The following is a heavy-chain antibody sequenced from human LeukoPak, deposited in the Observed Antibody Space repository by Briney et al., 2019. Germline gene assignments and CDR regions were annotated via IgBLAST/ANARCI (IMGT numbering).Heavy chain of an antibody. D-gene: IGHD3-10*01. J-gene: IGHJ5*02. Sequence: ASVKVSCKASGYTFTGYYMHWVRQAPGQGLEWMGWINPNSGGRNYAQKFQGRVTMTRDTSISTAYMELSRLRSDDTAVYYCARARITMVRGVNKNWFDPWGQGTLVTVSS. CDR1: GYTFTGYY. CDR3: ARARITMVRGVNKNWFDP. V-gene: IGHV1-2*02. CDR2: INPNSGGR.